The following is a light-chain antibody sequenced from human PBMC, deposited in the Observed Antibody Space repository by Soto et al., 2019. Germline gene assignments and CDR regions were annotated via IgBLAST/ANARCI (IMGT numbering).Light chain of an antibody. J-gene: IGKJ3*01. V-gene: IGKV3-11*01. CDR2: DAS. CDR3: QQRTNWPVT. Sequence: EIVLTQSPATLSLSPGERATLSCRASQSISSYLAWYQQKPGQTPRLLIYDASNRATGIPARFSGSGSGTDFTLTISGLEPEDFAVYNCQQRTNWPVTFGPGTKVDVK. CDR1: QSISSY.